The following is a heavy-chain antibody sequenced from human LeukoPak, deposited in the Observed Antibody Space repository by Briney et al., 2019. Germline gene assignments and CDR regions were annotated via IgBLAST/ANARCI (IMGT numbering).Heavy chain of an antibody. J-gene: IGHJ4*02. V-gene: IGHV3-7*01. CDR1: GFTFSSYW. D-gene: IGHD6-19*01. CDR2: IKQDGSEK. Sequence: GGSLRLSCAASGFTFSSYWMSWVRQARGKGLEWVANIKQDGSEKYYVDSVKGRFTISRDNAKNSLYLQMNSLRAEDTAVYYCARVSVAVSGYFDYWGQGTLVTVSS. CDR3: ARVSVAVSGYFDY.